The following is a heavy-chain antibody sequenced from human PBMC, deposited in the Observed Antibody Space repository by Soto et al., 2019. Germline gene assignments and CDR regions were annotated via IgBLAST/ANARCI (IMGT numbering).Heavy chain of an antibody. CDR1: GYSFASYC. V-gene: IGHV5-51*01. CDR3: ARADASDI. CDR2: IYPGDSDT. Sequence: GQFKKISSKGSGYSFASYCIGWMRKKPGKGLEWMGIIYPGDSDTGYSPSFQGQVTIAADKSISTAYLQWSSLKASDTAMYYCARADASDIRGQGTMVTVAS. J-gene: IGHJ3*02.